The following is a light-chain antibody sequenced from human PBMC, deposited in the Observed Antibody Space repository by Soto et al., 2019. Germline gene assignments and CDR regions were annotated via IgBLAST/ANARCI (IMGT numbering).Light chain of an antibody. J-gene: IGKJ4*01. CDR2: ATS. Sequence: DIHMTQSPSSLSASVGDRVTITCRASQNIKKFLNWYQQRPGKAPSALIHATSTLQNGVSSRFSGSGSDTDFTLTITSLQPEDFATYLCQQSYSSPLNFGGGTKVEL. V-gene: IGKV1-39*01. CDR1: QNIKKF. CDR3: QQSYSSPLN.